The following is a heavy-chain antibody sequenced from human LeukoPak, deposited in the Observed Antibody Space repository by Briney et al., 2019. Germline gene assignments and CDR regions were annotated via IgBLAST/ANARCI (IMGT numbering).Heavy chain of an antibody. D-gene: IGHD2-21*02. CDR3: ARDRLAYYGGDCYSHLNWFDP. CDR2: INPNSGGT. Sequence: ASVKVSCKASGYTFTGYYMHWVRQAPGQGLEWMGWINPNSGGTNYAQKFQGWVTMTRDTSISTAYMELSRLRSDDTAVYYCARDRLAYYGGDCYSHLNWFDPWGQGTLVTISS. CDR1: GYTFTGYY. J-gene: IGHJ5*02. V-gene: IGHV1-2*04.